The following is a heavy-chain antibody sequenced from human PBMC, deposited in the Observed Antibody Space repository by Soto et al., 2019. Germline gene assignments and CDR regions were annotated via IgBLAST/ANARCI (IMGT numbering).Heavy chain of an antibody. CDR2: ISSSGSSI. V-gene: IGHV3-48*03. CDR1: GFTFSTFD. J-gene: IGHJ4*02. CDR3: ARGLYYFDY. Sequence: PWGSLRLSCTASGFTFSTFDINWFRQAPGKGLEWISYISSSGSSIYYPDSVKGRFTISRDNAKKSLFLQMSSLRAEDTAVYYCARGLYYFDYWGQGTLVTVSS.